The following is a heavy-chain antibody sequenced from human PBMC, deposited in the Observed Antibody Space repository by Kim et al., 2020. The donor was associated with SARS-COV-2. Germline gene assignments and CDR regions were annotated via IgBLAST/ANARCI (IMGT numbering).Heavy chain of an antibody. CDR2: ITTSSTYT. D-gene: IGHD6-13*01. CDR1: GFTFSDYY. Sequence: GGSLRLSCAASGFTFSDYYMSWIRQAPGKGLECVSYITTSSTYTNYADSVKGRFNISRDNAENSLYLQMNSLRAEDTAVYYCARRRSSWYSQIDFWGQGTRVTVSS. J-gene: IGHJ4*02. CDR3: ARRRSSWYSQIDF. V-gene: IGHV3-11*03.